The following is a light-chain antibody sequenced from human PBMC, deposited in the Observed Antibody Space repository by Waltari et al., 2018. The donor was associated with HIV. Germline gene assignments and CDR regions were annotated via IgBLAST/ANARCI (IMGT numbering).Light chain of an antibody. V-gene: IGKV2-28*01. CDR1: QSLLHSNGINY. CDR2: LGS. Sequence: EILMTQSPPSLPVTPGKPASISCRSSQSLLHSNGINYLDWYLQKPVQSPQLLIYLGSNRASGVPDRFSGGGSGTDFTLKISRVEAEDLGGVYYCMQALQTPYTFGQGTKLELK. CDR3: MQALQTPYT. J-gene: IGKJ2*01.